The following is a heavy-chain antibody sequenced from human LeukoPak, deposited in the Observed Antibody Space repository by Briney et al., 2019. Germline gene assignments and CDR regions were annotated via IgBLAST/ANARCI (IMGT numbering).Heavy chain of an antibody. Sequence: PGGSLRLSCTASGFTVSSSYMTWVRQAPGKGLEWVSLIYSGGGTFYADSVKGRFTISRHNFENTLYLQMNNLRAEDTAVYYCARVGVGTVAGNYFDDWSQGTLVTVSS. CDR3: ARVGVGTVAGNYFDD. J-gene: IGHJ4*02. CDR2: IYSGGGT. CDR1: GFTVSSSY. D-gene: IGHD6-19*01. V-gene: IGHV3-53*04.